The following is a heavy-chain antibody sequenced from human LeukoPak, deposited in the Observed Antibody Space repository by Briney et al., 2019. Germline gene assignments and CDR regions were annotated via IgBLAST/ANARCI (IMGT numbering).Heavy chain of an antibody. Sequence: PSETLSLTCTVSGGSISSSSYYWGWIRQPPGKGLEWIGSIYYSGSTYYNPSLKSRVTISVDTSKNQFSLKLSSVTAADTAVYYCARVRRQVAVSGGTYYYYIDVWGKGTTVTVSS. CDR2: IYYSGST. J-gene: IGHJ6*03. CDR3: ARVRRQVAVSGGTYYYYIDV. D-gene: IGHD6-19*01. CDR1: GGSISSSSYY. V-gene: IGHV4-39*01.